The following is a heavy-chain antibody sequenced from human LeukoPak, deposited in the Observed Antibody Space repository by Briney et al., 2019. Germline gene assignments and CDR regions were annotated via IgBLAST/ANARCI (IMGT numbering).Heavy chain of an antibody. CDR1: GFTFSSSA. J-gene: IGHJ4*02. CDR2: IYSGGST. Sequence: GGSLRLSCAASGFTFSSSAMSWVLQAPGKGLEWVSVIYSGGSTYYADSVKGRFTISRDNSKNTLYLQMNSLRAEDTAVYYCARGVGSGSRLRAGDYWGQGTLVTVSS. CDR3: ARGVGSGSRLRAGDY. D-gene: IGHD1-26*01. V-gene: IGHV3-53*01.